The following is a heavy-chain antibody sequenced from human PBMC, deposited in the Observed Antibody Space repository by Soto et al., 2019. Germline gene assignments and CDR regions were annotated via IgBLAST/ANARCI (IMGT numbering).Heavy chain of an antibody. CDR3: ARVPTELCLHYMDI. D-gene: IGHD1-1*01. Sequence: PVGSLRLPCAASGFTFSGHSLHWVRQAPGKGLEWVSHIDRSSSIIYYADSVKGRFTISRDSAKKSVYLQMNSLRADDTAVYYCARVPTELCLHYMDIWGEGTTVTV. CDR1: GFTFSGHS. J-gene: IGHJ6*03. CDR2: IDRSSSII. V-gene: IGHV3-48*04.